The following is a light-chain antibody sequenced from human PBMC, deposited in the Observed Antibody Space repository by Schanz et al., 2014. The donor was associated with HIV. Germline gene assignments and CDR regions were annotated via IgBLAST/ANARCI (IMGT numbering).Light chain of an antibody. CDR2: EVS. V-gene: IGLV2-23*02. Sequence: QSALTQPASVSGSPGQSITISCTGTSSDVGSYNLVSWYQQHPGKAPKLMIYEVSKRPSGVSNRFSGSKSGNTASLTISGLQAEDEADYYCCSYAGTNNLWVFGGGTKLTVL. J-gene: IGLJ3*02. CDR1: SSDVGSYNL. CDR3: CSYAGTNNLWV.